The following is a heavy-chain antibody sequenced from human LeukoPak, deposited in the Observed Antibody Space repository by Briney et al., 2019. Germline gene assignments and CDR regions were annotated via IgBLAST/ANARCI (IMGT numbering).Heavy chain of an antibody. D-gene: IGHD3-16*01. J-gene: IGHJ5*02. CDR3: ARCFDWFDP. Sequence: PSETLSLTCAVSGYSISSGYYWGWIRQPPGKGLEWIGSIYHSGSTYYNPSLKSRVTISVDTSKNQFSLKLSSVTAADTAVYYCARCFDWFDPWGQGTLVTVSS. V-gene: IGHV4-38-2*01. CDR1: GYSISSGYY. CDR2: IYHSGST.